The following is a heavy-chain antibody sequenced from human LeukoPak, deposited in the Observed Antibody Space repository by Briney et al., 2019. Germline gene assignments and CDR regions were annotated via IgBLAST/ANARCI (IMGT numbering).Heavy chain of an antibody. Sequence: PGGSLRLSCAAPGFTFSSYSMNWVRQAPGKGLEWVSSISSSSSYIYYADSVKGRFTISRDNAKNSLYLQMNSLRAEDTAVYYCARERSDYYYYYGMDVWGQGTTVTVSS. CDR3: ARERSDYYYYYGMDV. CDR1: GFTFSSYS. J-gene: IGHJ6*02. D-gene: IGHD2-15*01. CDR2: ISSSSSYI. V-gene: IGHV3-21*01.